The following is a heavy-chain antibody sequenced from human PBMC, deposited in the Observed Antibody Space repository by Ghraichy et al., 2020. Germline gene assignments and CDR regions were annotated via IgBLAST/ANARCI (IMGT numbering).Heavy chain of an antibody. CDR1: GGSISSSSYY. V-gene: IGHV4-39*01. CDR3: ARHDKIVGAAAGRGGFGP. D-gene: IGHD6-13*01. J-gene: IGHJ5*02. Sequence: ESLNISCTVSGGSISSSSYYWGWIRQPPGKGLEWIGSIYYSGSTYYNPSLKSRVTISVDTSKNQFSLKLSSVTAADTAVYYCARHDKIVGAAAGRGGFGPWGQGTLVTVSS. CDR2: IYYSGST.